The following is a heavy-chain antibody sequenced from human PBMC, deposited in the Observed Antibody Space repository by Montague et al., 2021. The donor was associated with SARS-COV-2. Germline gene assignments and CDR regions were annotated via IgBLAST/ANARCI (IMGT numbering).Heavy chain of an antibody. D-gene: IGHD5-24*01. CDR3: ARQDGMSTLIPGSLDH. J-gene: IGHJ4*02. CDR2: IYFSGNT. V-gene: IGHV4-39*01. Sequence: SETLSLTCTVSGGSIRSSDHYWGWIRQPPGKGLEWIGSIYFSGNTYYNPSLQSRVTISVDTSKNQFSLRLRSVTAADMAVYYCARQDGMSTLIPGSLDHWGREPWSPSPQ. CDR1: GGSIRSSDHY.